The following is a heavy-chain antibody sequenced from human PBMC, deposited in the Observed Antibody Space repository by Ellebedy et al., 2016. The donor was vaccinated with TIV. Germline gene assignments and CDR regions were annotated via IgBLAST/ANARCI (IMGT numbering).Heavy chain of an antibody. CDR2: INPHDGQT. J-gene: IGHJ4*02. V-gene: IGHV1-18*01. Sequence: ASVKVSCKASGGTFSRYAISWLRQAPGQGLEWVGWINPHDGQTNYPQSLQGRVTMTTDTFTNTAYMELRSLRSDDTAVYYCARDWGTTRIIADYWGQGTLVTVSS. D-gene: IGHD1-14*01. CDR1: GGTFSRYA. CDR3: ARDWGTTRIIADY.